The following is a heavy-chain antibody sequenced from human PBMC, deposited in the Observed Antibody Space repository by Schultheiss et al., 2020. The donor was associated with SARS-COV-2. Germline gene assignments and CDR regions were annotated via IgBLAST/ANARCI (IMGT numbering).Heavy chain of an antibody. CDR2: VYPGASDT. J-gene: IGHJ5*02. V-gene: IGHV5-51*01. CDR1: GYSFTSYW. D-gene: IGHD2/OR15-2a*01. CDR3: ARQEGVLNWFDP. Sequence: GGSLRLSCKGSGYSFTSYWIGWVRQMPGKGLEWMGIVYPGASDTRYSPSFQGQVTISADKSISTAYLHWSSLKASDTAMYYCARQEGVLNWFDPWGQGTLVTVSS.